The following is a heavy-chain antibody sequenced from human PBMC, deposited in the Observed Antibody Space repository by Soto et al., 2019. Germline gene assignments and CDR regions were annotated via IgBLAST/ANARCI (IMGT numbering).Heavy chain of an antibody. Sequence: QVQLVQSGAEVKKPGASVKVSCKASGYTFTSYGISWVRQAPGQGLEWMGWISAYNGNTNYAQKLQGRVTMTTDTSTSPAYMELRSLRSDDTAVYYCAREGLGYDFWSGYYPSQDYYYGMDVWGQGTTVTVSS. V-gene: IGHV1-18*01. CDR1: GYTFTSYG. D-gene: IGHD3-3*01. J-gene: IGHJ6*02. CDR2: ISAYNGNT. CDR3: AREGLGYDFWSGYYPSQDYYYGMDV.